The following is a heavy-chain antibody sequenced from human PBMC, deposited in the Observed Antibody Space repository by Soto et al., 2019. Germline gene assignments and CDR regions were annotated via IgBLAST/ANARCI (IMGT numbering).Heavy chain of an antibody. J-gene: IGHJ4*02. D-gene: IGHD2-21*02. CDR2: ISSNSDTT. Sequence: LVESGGDLVYPGGSLRLSRVASGFRFSDHSMNWVRQAPGEGLQWISYISSNSDTTYYADSVKGRFTASRDNAKNALFLQMNSLRDDDTATYYCARLPKGSLVTAWGQGARVTVSS. V-gene: IGHV3-48*02. CDR1: GFRFSDHS. CDR3: ARLPKGSLVTA.